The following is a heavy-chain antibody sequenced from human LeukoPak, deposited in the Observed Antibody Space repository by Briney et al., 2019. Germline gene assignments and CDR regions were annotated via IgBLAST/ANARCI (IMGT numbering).Heavy chain of an antibody. J-gene: IGHJ6*02. CDR1: GYTFTTYD. CDR3: ARTYYYDSADFRILYGMDV. D-gene: IGHD3-22*01. V-gene: IGHV1-8*01. CDR2: MDPNSGNT. Sequence: ASVKVSCKASGYTFTTYDINWVRQATGQGLEWMGWMDPNSGNTCYAQKFQGRVTMTRNTSIRTAYMELSSLRSEDTAVYYCARTYYYDSADFRILYGMDVWGQGTTVTVSS.